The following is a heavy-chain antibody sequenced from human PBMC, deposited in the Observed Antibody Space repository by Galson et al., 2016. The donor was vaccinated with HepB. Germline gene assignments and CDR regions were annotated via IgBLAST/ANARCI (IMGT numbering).Heavy chain of an antibody. D-gene: IGHD2-2*01. CDR1: GFTFSVYG. J-gene: IGHJ6*02. Sequence: SLRLSCAASGFTFSVYGMHWVRQAPGKGLEWVAVTWYDEINKYYADSVQGRFTISRDYSKNTLCLQMNSLRVDDTAVYYCARASQPYCSGTSCYAGYYHYYGMDVWGQGTTVTVSS. V-gene: IGHV3-33*01. CDR2: TWYDEINK. CDR3: ARASQPYCSGTSCYAGYYHYYGMDV.